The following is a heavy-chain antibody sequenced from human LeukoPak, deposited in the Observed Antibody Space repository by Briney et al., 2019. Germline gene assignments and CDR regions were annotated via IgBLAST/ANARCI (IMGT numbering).Heavy chain of an antibody. D-gene: IGHD6-19*01. Sequence: GGSLRLSCAASGFTFSNYGMSWVRQAPGKGLEWVANIKQDGSEKYYVDSVKGRFTISRDNAKNSLYLQMNSLRAEDTAVYYCAREGYSSGWYPDYYFDYWGQGTLVTVSS. CDR1: GFTFSNYG. J-gene: IGHJ4*02. V-gene: IGHV3-7*01. CDR2: IKQDGSEK. CDR3: AREGYSSGWYPDYYFDY.